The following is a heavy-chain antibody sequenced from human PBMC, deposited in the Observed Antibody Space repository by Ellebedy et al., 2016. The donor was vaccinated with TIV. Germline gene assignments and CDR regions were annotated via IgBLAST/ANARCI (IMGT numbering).Heavy chain of an antibody. D-gene: IGHD4-17*01. CDR3: ATDGSYGDYLSPAHAFEI. Sequence: GESLKISCAASRFSFSSYWMSWVRQPPGKGLEWVANINQDGSDKYYVDSVKGRFTISRDNAKNSLYLQMNSLRAEDTSVYYCATDGSYGDYLSPAHAFEIWGQGTVVAVSS. J-gene: IGHJ3*02. CDR2: INQDGSDK. CDR1: RFSFSSYW. V-gene: IGHV3-7*01.